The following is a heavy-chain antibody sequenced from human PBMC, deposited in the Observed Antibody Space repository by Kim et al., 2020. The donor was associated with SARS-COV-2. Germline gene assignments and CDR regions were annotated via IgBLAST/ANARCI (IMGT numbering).Heavy chain of an antibody. V-gene: IGHV4-39*01. Sequence: RVTISVDTSKNQFSLKLSSVTAADTAVYYCARHTYYDFWSGYRRHDAFDIWGQGTMVTVSS. J-gene: IGHJ3*02. D-gene: IGHD3-3*01. CDR3: ARHTYYDFWSGYRRHDAFDI.